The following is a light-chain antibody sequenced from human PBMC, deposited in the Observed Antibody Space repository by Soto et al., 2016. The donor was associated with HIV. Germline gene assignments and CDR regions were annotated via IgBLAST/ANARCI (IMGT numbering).Light chain of an antibody. CDR1: QSLVHSDGNSY. V-gene: IGKV2-30*02. Sequence: DVALTQSPLSQPLTLGQPASISCRSSQSLVHSDGNSYLTWFHQRPGQSPRRLIYQASKRDSGVPDRFSGSGSGTDFTLKISRVEAEDVGVYYCMQALQTPLTFGGGTKVEIK. J-gene: IGKJ4*01. CDR3: MQALQTPLT. CDR2: QAS.